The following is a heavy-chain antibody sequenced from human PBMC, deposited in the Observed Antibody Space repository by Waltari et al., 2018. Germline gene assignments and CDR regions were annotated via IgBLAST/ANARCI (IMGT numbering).Heavy chain of an antibody. CDR1: GGSISSSSYY. CDR3: ARKGPPPRDGYRPDSTYYFDY. CDR2: IYYSGRP. Sequence: QLQLQESGPGLVKPSETLSLTCTVSGGSISSSSYYWGWIRQPPGKGLEWIGSIYYSGRPYYNPSLKGRVTISVDTSKNQFSLKLSSVTAADTAVYYCARKGPPPRDGYRPDSTYYFDYWGQGTLVTVSS. J-gene: IGHJ4*02. D-gene: IGHD5-12*01. V-gene: IGHV4-39*01.